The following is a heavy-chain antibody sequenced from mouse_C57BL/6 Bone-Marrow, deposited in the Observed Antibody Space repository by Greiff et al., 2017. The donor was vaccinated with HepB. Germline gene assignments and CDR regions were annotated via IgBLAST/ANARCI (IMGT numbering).Heavy chain of an antibody. D-gene: IGHD6-2*01. V-gene: IGHV5-4*01. CDR1: GFTFSSYA. J-gene: IGHJ4*01. CDR2: ISDGGSYT. Sequence: EVQLVESGGGLVKPGGSLKLSCAASGFTFSSYAMSWVRQTPEKRLEWVATISDGGSYTYYPDNVKGRFTISRDNAKNNLYLQMSHLKSEDTAMYYCARDRVCSMDYWGQGTSVTVSS. CDR3: ARDRVCSMDY.